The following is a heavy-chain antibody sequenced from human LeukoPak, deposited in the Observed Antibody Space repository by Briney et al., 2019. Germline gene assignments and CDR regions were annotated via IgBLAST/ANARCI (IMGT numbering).Heavy chain of an antibody. Sequence: SETLSLTCTVSGGSISNYYWNWIRQPPGKGLEWVGHTSYSGGTKYNPSLQSRVTISIDTSKNQFSLNLSSVTAADTAVYYCARLGIAAAAYFDYWGQGNLVTVSS. J-gene: IGHJ4*02. D-gene: IGHD6-13*01. CDR1: GGSISNYY. CDR2: TSYSGGT. CDR3: ARLGIAAAAYFDY. V-gene: IGHV4-59*08.